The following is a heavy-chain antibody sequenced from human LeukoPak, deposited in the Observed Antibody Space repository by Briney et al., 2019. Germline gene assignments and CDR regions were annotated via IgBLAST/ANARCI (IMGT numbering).Heavy chain of an antibody. CDR3: ARGFDP. V-gene: IGHV3-74*01. CDR1: GIPFRRYL. Sequence: GALRLFWGSSGIPFRRYLVEWVRQASGKGLVWVSRINSDGSSTSYADSVKGRFTISRDNAKNTLYLQMNSLRAEDTAVYYCARGFDPWGQGTLVTVSS. J-gene: IGHJ5*02. CDR2: INSDGSST.